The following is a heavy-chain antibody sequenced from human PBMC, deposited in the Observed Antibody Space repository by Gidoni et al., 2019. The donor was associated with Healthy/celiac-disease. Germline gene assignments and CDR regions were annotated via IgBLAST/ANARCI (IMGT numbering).Heavy chain of an antibody. CDR2: INAGNGNT. V-gene: IGHV1-3*01. J-gene: IGHJ3*02. D-gene: IGHD1-26*01. CDR3: ARAVGATKGAAFDI. CDR1: GYTFTSYA. Sequence: QVQLVQSGAEVKKPGASVKVSCKASGYTFTSYAMHWVRQAPGQRLEWMGWINAGNGNTKYSQKFQGRVTITRDTSASTAYMELSSLRSEDTAVYYCARAVGATKGAAFDIWGQGTMVTVSS.